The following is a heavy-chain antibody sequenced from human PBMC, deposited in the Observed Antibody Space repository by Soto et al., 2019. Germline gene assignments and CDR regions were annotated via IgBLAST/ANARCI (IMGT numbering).Heavy chain of an antibody. CDR2: INPSGGST. D-gene: IGHD3-10*01. J-gene: IGHJ6*02. Sequence: ASVKVSCKASGYTFTSYYMHWVRQAPGQGLEWMGIINPSGGSTSYAQKFQGRVTMTRDTSTSTVYMELSSLRSEDTAVYYCASPSGVRGVIMDPTSDYYYYGMDVWGQGTTVTVSS. CDR1: GYTFTSYY. CDR3: ASPSGVRGVIMDPTSDYYYYGMDV. V-gene: IGHV1-46*03.